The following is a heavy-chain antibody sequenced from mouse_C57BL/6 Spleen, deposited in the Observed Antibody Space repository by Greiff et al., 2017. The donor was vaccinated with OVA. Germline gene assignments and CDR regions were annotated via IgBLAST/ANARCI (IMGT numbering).Heavy chain of an antibody. CDR1: GYTFTSYW. CDR3: ARPLYYGSSPFAY. CDR2: IDPSDSET. Sequence: VQLQQSGAELVRPGSSVKLSCKASGYTFTSYWMHWVKQRPIQGLEWIGNIDPSDSETHYNQKFKDKATLTVDKSSSTAYMQLSSLTSEDSAVYYCARPLYYGSSPFAYWGQGTLVTVSA. D-gene: IGHD1-1*01. J-gene: IGHJ3*01. V-gene: IGHV1-52*01.